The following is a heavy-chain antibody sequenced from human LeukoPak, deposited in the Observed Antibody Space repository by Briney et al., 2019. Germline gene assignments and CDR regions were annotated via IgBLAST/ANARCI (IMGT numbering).Heavy chain of an antibody. CDR2: INPSGGST. V-gene: IGHV1-46*01. Sequence: GASVKVSCKASGYTFTSYYMHWVRQAPGQGLEWMGIINPSGGSTSYAQKFQGRVTMTRDTSTSTVYMELSSLRSEDTAVYYCARDLASTYYDILTGEQYFQHWGQGTLVTVSS. D-gene: IGHD3-9*01. CDR3: ARDLASTYYDILTGEQYFQH. J-gene: IGHJ1*01. CDR1: GYTFTSYY.